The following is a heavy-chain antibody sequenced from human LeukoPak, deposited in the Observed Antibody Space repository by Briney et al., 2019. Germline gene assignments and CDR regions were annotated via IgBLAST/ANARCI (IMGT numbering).Heavy chain of an antibody. Sequence: ASVKVSCKASGYIFTSHAMHWVRQAPGQRLEWMGWINAGNGNTKYSQKFQGRVTITRDTSASTAYMELSSLRSEDTAVYYCARDRSGGSSWSFDYWGQGTLVTVSS. J-gene: IGHJ4*02. CDR3: ARDRSGGSSWSFDY. D-gene: IGHD6-13*01. CDR2: INAGNGNT. CDR1: GYIFTSHA. V-gene: IGHV1-3*01.